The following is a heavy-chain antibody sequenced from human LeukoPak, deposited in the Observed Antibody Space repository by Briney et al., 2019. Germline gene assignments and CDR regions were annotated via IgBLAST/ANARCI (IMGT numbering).Heavy chain of an antibody. CDR2: IYWNDDK. D-gene: IGHD3-22*01. CDR1: GFSLSTSGVG. J-gene: IGHJ4*02. V-gene: IGHV2-5*01. Sequence: SGPTLVKPTQTLTLTCTFSGFSLSTSGVGVGWIRQPPGKALEWLALIYWNDDKRYSPSLKSRLTITKDTSKSQVVLTMTNMDPVDTATYYCAHTNTYYYDSSGYYYDYWGQGTLVTVSS. CDR3: AHTNTYYYDSSGYYYDY.